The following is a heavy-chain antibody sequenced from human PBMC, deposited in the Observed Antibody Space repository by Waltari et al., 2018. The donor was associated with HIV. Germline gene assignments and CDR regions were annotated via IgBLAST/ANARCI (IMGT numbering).Heavy chain of an antibody. J-gene: IGHJ3*02. CDR2: IYTSGST. CDR3: ARDRNYYYDSSGYFFNAFDI. D-gene: IGHD3-22*01. V-gene: IGHV4-61*02. Sequence: QVQLQESGPGLVKPSQTLSLTCTVSVCSISSVSYYWSWIRQPAGKGLEWIGRIYTSGSTNYNPSLKSRVTISVDTSKNQFSLKLSSVTAADTAVYYCARDRNYYYDSSGYFFNAFDIWGQGTMVTVSS. CDR1: VCSISSVSYY.